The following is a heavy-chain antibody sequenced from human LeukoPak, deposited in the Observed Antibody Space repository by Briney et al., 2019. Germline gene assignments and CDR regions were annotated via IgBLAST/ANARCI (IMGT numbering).Heavy chain of an antibody. D-gene: IGHD7-27*01. Sequence: GGSLRLSCAASGFTFSSYSMQWVRQTPGKGLEWVGIMSNSGENTFYGEAVKGRFTISRDNSQNTLYLQMNSLRPEDTAVYYCAKDAVSPGEDYFDPWGPGMLVTVSS. V-gene: IGHV3-30*18. CDR2: MSNSGENT. CDR3: AKDAVSPGEDYFDP. J-gene: IGHJ5*02. CDR1: GFTFSSYS.